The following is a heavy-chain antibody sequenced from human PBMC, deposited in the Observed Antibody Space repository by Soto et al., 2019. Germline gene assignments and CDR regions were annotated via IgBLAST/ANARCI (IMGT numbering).Heavy chain of an antibody. V-gene: IGHV3-23*01. CDR2: ITGSGGST. J-gene: IGHJ4*02. Sequence: GGSLRLSCAASGFTFSGFAMSLVRQAQGKGLEWVSAITGSGGSTYHADSVKGRFTISRDNSKNTLYLEMNSLRADDTAVYYCAKGSSSSRPYYFDYWGQGTLVTVSS. CDR1: GFTFSGFA. CDR3: AKGSSSSRPYYFDY. D-gene: IGHD6-6*01.